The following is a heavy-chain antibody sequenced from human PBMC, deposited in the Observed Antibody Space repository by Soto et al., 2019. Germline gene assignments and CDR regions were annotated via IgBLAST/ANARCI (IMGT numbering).Heavy chain of an antibody. CDR2: IVVGSGNT. V-gene: IGHV1-58*01. Sequence: GASVKVSFKASGFTFTSSAVQWVRQARGQRLEWIGWIVVGSGNTNYAQKFQERVTITRDMSTSTAYMELSSLRSEDTAVYYCAASPGGWYYYGMDVWGQGTTVTVSS. CDR1: GFTFTSSA. CDR3: AASPGGWYYYGMDV. D-gene: IGHD3-16*01. J-gene: IGHJ6*02.